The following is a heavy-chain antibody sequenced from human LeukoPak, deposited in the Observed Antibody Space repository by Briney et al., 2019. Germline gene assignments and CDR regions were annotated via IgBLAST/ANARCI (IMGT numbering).Heavy chain of an antibody. V-gene: IGHV3-48*04. Sequence: GGSLRLSCAASGITFRSYWMNWVRQAPGKGLEWVSYIGSSGSTIYYADSVKGRFTISRDNAKNSLYLQMNSLRAEDTAVYYCARDLHPRLTGYFDYWGQGTLVTVSS. D-gene: IGHD3-16*01. J-gene: IGHJ4*02. CDR3: ARDLHPRLTGYFDY. CDR2: IGSSGSTI. CDR1: GITFRSYW.